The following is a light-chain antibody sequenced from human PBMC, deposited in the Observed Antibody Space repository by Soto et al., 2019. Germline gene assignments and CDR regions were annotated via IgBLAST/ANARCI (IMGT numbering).Light chain of an antibody. CDR2: EGN. J-gene: IGLJ2*01. Sequence: QSVLTQPASVSGSPGQSITISCAGTSSDVDSYNFVSWYQQHPGKAPKLMIYEGNKRPSGVSNRFSGSKSGNTASLTISGLQAADEADYYCCSYAGSSTFVVFGGGTKLTVL. V-gene: IGLV2-23*03. CDR1: SSDVDSYNF. CDR3: CSYAGSSTFVV.